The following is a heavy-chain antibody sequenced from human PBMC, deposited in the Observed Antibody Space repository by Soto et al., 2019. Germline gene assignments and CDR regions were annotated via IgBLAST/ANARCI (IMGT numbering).Heavy chain of an antibody. D-gene: IGHD5-12*01. V-gene: IGHV1-8*01. CDR3: ARVLSPRDGYNGH. Sequence: QVQLVQSGTEVKKPGASVKVSCKASGYTFTNYDINWVRQATGQGLEWMGWMNPSTGNSGYAQKFHGRLTMTRNTSISTAYMELRSLRSQDTAVYYCARVLSPRDGYNGHWGQGTLVTVSS. CDR2: MNPSTGNS. J-gene: IGHJ4*02. CDR1: GYTFTNYD.